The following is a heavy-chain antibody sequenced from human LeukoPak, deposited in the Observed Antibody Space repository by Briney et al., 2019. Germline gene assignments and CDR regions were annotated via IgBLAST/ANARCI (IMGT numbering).Heavy chain of an antibody. V-gene: IGHV3-74*01. CDR1: GFTFSSYW. D-gene: IGHD5-18*01. CDR2: IKSDGSTT. J-gene: IGHJ4*02. Sequence: GGSLRLSCAASGFTFSSYWMHWVRQAPGKGLVWVSRIKSDGSTTTYADSVKGRFTISRDNAKNTLYLQMNSLRAEDTAVYYCARVVDTHFDYWGRGTLVTVSS. CDR3: ARVVDTHFDY.